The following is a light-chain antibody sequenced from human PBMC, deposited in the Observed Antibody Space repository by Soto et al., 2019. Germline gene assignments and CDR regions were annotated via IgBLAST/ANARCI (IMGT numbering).Light chain of an antibody. CDR1: QSVSRF. CDR3: QHYNSYSEA. J-gene: IGKJ1*01. CDR2: KAS. Sequence: DIQMTQSPSALSSSVGDRFTITCRASQSVSRFLNWYQQKPGKAPKLLIYKASTLKSGVPSRFSGSGSGTEFTLTISSLQPDDFATYYCQHYNSYSEAFGQGTKVDIK. V-gene: IGKV1-5*03.